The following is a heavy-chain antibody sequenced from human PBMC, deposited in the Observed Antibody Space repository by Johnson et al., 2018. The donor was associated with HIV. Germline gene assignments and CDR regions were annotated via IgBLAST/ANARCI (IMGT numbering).Heavy chain of an antibody. V-gene: IGHV3-30*14. CDR3: ARGGVSSSWYQADAFDI. CDR1: GFTFSNYA. CDR2: ISLDGSNK. J-gene: IGHJ3*02. D-gene: IGHD6-13*01. Sequence: QVQLVESGGGVVQPGRSLRLSCAASGFTFSNYAMHWVRQAPGKGLEWVSVISLDGSNKYYADSVNGRFTISRDNSKNTLYLQMNSLRAEDTAGYYCARGGVSSSWYQADAFDIWGQGTMVTVSS.